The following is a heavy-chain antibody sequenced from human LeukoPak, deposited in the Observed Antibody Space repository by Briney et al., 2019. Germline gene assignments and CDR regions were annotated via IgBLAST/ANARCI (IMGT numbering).Heavy chain of an antibody. D-gene: IGHD3-9*01. CDR1: GGSFSGYY. J-gene: IGHJ4*02. Sequence: KTSETLSLTCAVYGGSFSGYYWSWIRQPPGKGLEWIGEINHSGSTNYNPSLKSRVTISVDTSKNQFSLKLSSVTAADTAVYYCARGPDDILTGYAMWGQGTLVTVSS. V-gene: IGHV4-34*01. CDR2: INHSGST. CDR3: ARGPDDILTGYAM.